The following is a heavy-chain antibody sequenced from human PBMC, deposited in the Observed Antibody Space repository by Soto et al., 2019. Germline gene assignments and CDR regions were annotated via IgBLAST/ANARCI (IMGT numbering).Heavy chain of an antibody. CDR3: ARAGYCGPGCYYYFDY. CDR2: IKPDGSAT. D-gene: IGHD2-21*02. V-gene: IGHV3-7*01. Sequence: GGSLRLSXAVSGFTFGSYWMNWVRLIPGKGLEWVAYIKPDGSATYYVDSVKGRFTISRDNAKNSLYLQMNSLRVEDTSVYYCARAGYCGPGCYYYFDYWGQGTLVTVSS. J-gene: IGHJ4*02. CDR1: GFTFGSYW.